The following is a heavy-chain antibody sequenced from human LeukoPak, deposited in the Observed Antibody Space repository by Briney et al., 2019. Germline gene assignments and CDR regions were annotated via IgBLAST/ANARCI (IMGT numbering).Heavy chain of an antibody. D-gene: IGHD3-22*01. CDR3: AKDLRYYDSSGYSVVALDY. J-gene: IGHJ4*02. V-gene: IGHV3-30*02. CDR2: IRYDGSNK. Sequence: GGSLRLSCAASGFTFSSYGMHWVRQAPGKGLEWVAFIRYDGSNKYYADSVKGRFTISRDNPKNTLYLQMNSLRAEDTAVYHCAKDLRYYDSSGYSVVALDYWGQGTLVTVSS. CDR1: GFTFSSYG.